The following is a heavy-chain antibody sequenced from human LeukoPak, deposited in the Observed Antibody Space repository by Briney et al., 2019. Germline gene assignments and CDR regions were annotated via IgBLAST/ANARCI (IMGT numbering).Heavy chain of an antibody. CDR2: MYNSGSI. CDR1: GGSISSSTHY. Sequence: SETLSLTCTVSGGSISSSTHYWGWLRQSPGKGLEWIGSMYNSGSISYNPSLRSRVTITVDTSKNQFSLNFNSVTAADTALYFCARNETSGYFDIWGQGTMVTASS. CDR3: ARNETSGYFDI. D-gene: IGHD3-22*01. J-gene: IGHJ3*02. V-gene: IGHV4-39*01.